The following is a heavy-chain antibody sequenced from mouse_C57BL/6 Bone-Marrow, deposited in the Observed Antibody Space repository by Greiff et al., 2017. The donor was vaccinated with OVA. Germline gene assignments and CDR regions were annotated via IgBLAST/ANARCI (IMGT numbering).Heavy chain of an antibody. CDR2: ISGGGGNT. J-gene: IGHJ2*01. CDR3: ARLYGRGYYFDY. Sequence: EVKLMESGGGLVKPGGSLKLSCAASGFTFSSYTMSWVRQTPEKRLEWVATISGGGGNTYYPDSVKGRFTISRDNAKNTLYLQMSSLRSEDTALYYCARLYGRGYYFDYWGQGTTLTVSS. V-gene: IGHV5-9*01. D-gene: IGHD1-1*01. CDR1: GFTFSSYT.